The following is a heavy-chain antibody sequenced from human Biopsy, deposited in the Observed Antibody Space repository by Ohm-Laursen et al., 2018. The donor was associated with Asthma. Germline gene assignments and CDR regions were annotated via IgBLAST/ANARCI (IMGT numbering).Heavy chain of an antibody. Sequence: TLSLTCTVSGDSITSGGCRWNWIRQHPGKGLEWIGYIHHSGTSYFNPPLKSRVSFSRDTSKNQFSLRLSSVTAADTAMYYCARIPRRSGSYFVDYWGQGTLVTVSS. CDR2: IHHSGTS. D-gene: IGHD3-22*01. CDR3: ARIPRRSGSYFVDY. J-gene: IGHJ4*02. V-gene: IGHV4-31*03. CDR1: GDSITSGGCR.